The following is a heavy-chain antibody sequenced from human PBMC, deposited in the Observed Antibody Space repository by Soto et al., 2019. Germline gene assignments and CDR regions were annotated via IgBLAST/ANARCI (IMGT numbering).Heavy chain of an antibody. D-gene: IGHD2-2*01. CDR2: IIPTSGTA. CDR1: AVTFSAYA. Sequence: QVQLVQSGAEVKKPGSSVKVSCKASAVTFSAYAISWVRQAPGQGLEWMGGIIPTSGTANYAQKFQGRVTITADESTSTVYMGLSSLRSEDTAVYFCARSQGSSTSLEIYYYYYYGMDVWGQGTTVTVSS. CDR3: ARSQGSSTSLEIYYYYYYGMDV. V-gene: IGHV1-69*01. J-gene: IGHJ6*02.